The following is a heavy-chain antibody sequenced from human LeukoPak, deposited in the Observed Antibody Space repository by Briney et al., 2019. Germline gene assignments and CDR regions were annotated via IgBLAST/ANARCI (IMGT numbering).Heavy chain of an antibody. CDR1: GVSISSGGYY. J-gene: IGHJ4*02. D-gene: IGHD3-22*01. CDR2: IYYSGST. CDR3: AKRNYYDKMGYDFDY. Sequence: SQTLSLTCTVSGVSISSGGYYWSWIRQHPGKGLEWIGYIYYSGSTYYNPSLKSRVTISADTSKNQFSLKLSSVTAADTAVYNCAKRNYYDKMGYDFDYGGQEPLVTVSS. V-gene: IGHV4-31*03.